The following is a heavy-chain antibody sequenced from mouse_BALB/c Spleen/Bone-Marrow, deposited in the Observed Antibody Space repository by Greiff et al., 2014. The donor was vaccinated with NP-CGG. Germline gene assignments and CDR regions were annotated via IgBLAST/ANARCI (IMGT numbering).Heavy chain of an antibody. CDR2: IRNKAYGDTT. CDR3: ATDIDYKRDGAGTMDY. V-gene: IGHV7-3*02. CDR1: GFTFSDYY. D-gene: IGHD4-1*01. Sequence: EVQLQQSGGGLVQPGGFLRLSCATSGFTFSDYYISWVRQPPGKALEWLGFIRNKAYGDTTEYSASVKGRFTISRDNSQSILYLQMNTLRAEDSGSYYCATDIDYKRDGAGTMDYWGQGTSVTVSS. J-gene: IGHJ4*01.